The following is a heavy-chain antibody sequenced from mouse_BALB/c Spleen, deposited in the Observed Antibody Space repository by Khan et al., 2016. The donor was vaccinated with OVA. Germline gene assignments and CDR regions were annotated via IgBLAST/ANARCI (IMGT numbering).Heavy chain of an antibody. CDR3: AREGAYCRSGGWFAY. CDR2: IIPSNDYT. D-gene: IGHD2-14*01. J-gene: IGHJ3*01. CDR1: GYTFTTYT. Sequence: QIQLVQSGAELARPGASVKMSCKASGYTFTTYTIHWVKQRPGQGLEWIGYIIPSNDYTNYNQKFKDRATLTADKSSSTAYMQLSSLTSEDSAVYYWAREGAYCRSGGWFAYWGQGTLVTVSA. V-gene: IGHV1-4*01.